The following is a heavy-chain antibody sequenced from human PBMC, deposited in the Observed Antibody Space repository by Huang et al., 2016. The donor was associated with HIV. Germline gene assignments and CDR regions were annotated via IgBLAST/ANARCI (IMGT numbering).Heavy chain of an antibody. Sequence: QLQLQESGPGLVKPSETLSLTCTVSGGSISSSSYYWGWIRQPPGKGLEWLGGIYHRWTTSYNQSLKSRVTISVDTSRTQFSLKLGSVTAADTAVYYCAAHGRIVGIPAAPLRFDPWGQGTLVTVSS. CDR2: IYHRWTT. CDR1: GGSISSSSYY. CDR3: AAHGRIVGIPAAPLRFDP. V-gene: IGHV4-39*01. J-gene: IGHJ5*02. D-gene: IGHD6-13*01.